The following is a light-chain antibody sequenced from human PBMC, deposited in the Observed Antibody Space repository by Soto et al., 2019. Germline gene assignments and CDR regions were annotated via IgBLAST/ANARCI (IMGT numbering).Light chain of an antibody. V-gene: IGKV1-39*01. CDR1: QGIRNY. CDR3: QQAYSAPIT. CDR2: MSS. J-gene: IGKJ5*01. Sequence: DIQMTQSPSSLSASVGDRVTITCRASQGIRNYLNWYQQKPGKAPNLLIYMSSSLQSGVPSRFSGSGSGTDFTLTISSLQPEDFESYYCQQAYSAPITFGKGTRLDIX.